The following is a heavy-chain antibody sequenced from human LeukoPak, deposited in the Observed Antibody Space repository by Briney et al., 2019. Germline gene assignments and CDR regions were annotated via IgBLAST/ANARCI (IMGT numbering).Heavy chain of an antibody. CDR1: GLTFSSYA. J-gene: IGHJ4*02. CDR3: AKRLTGYYMYSY. D-gene: IGHD3-9*01. CDR2: ISGSGGST. Sequence: PGGSLRLSCAASGLTFSSYAMSWVRQAPGKGLEWVSAISGSGGSTYYADSVKGRFTISRDNSKNTLYLQMNSLRAEDTAVYYCAKRLTGYYMYSYWGQGTLVTVSS. V-gene: IGHV3-23*01.